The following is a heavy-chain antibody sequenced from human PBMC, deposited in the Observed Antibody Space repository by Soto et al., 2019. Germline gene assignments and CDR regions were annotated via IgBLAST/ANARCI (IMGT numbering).Heavy chain of an antibody. J-gene: IGHJ4*02. CDR3: ARYIAVAGYYFDY. CDR2: IYYSGST. D-gene: IGHD6-19*01. V-gene: IGHV4-59*01. CDR1: GGSISSYY. Sequence: SETLSLTCTVSGGSISSYYWSWIRQPPGKGLEWIGYIYYSGSTNYNPSLKSRVTISVDTSKNQFSLKLSSVTAADTAVYYCARYIAVAGYYFDYWGQGTLVTVS.